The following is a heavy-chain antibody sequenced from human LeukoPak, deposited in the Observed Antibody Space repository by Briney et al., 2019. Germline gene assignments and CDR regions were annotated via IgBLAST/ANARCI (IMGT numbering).Heavy chain of an antibody. CDR1: GFAFSSYE. Sequence: GGSLRLSCAASGFAFSSYEMNWVRQAPGKGLEWVSYIRSTSNTIYYADSVKGRFTISRDNAKNSLYLQMNSLRAEDTAVYYCAKSGSHAFDYWGQGTLVTVSS. CDR2: IRSTSNTI. CDR3: AKSGSHAFDY. J-gene: IGHJ4*02. D-gene: IGHD6-13*01. V-gene: IGHV3-48*03.